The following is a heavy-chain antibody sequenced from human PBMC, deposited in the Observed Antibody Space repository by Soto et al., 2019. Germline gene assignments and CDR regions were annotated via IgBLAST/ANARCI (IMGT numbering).Heavy chain of an antibody. V-gene: IGHV1-3*01. J-gene: IGHJ4*02. CDR2: INAGHGNT. CDR1: GYTFTSYA. CDR3: ARGYRYGYWYFAY. Sequence: ASVKVSGKAPGYTFTSYAMHWVPQAPVQSLEWMGWINAGHGNTKYSQKFQGRVTITRDTSASTDYMELSSTRSEDTAVCYCARGYRYGYWYFAYWGQGTLVTLSS. D-gene: IGHD5-18*01.